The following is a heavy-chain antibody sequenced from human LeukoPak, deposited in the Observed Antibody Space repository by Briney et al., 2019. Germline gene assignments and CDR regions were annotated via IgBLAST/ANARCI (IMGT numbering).Heavy chain of an antibody. J-gene: IGHJ3*02. CDR1: GYTFTSYG. D-gene: IGHD3-10*01. CDR3: AILLDYYGSGSYVPDDAFDI. CDR2: ISAYNGNT. Sequence: ASVKVSCKASGYTFTSYGISWVRQAPGQGLEWMGWISAYNGNTNYAQKLQGRVTMTTDTSTSTAYMELRSLRSDDTAVYYCAILLDYYGSGSYVPDDAFDIWGQGTMVTVSS. V-gene: IGHV1-18*01.